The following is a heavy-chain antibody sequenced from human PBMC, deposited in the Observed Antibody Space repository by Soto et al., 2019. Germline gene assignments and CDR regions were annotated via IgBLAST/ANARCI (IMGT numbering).Heavy chain of an antibody. J-gene: IGHJ6*03. D-gene: IGHD2-15*01. CDR2: IYHSGST. CDR1: SGSISSSNW. CDR3: ARVIGYCSGGSCYSIPGGYYYYMDV. V-gene: IGHV4-4*02. Sequence: PSETLSLTCAVSSGSISSSNWWSWVRQPPGKGLEWIGEIYHSGSTNYNPSLKSRVTKSVDKSKNQFSLKLSSVTAADTAVYYCARVIGYCSGGSCYSIPGGYYYYMDVWGKGTTVTVS.